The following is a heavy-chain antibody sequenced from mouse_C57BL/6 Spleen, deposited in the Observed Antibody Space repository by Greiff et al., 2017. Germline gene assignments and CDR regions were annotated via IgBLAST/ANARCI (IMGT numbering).Heavy chain of an antibody. Sequence: QVQLQQPGAELVKPGASVKMSCKASGYTFTSYWITWVKQRPGQGLEWIGDIYPGSGSTNYNEKFKSKATLTVDTSSSTAYMQLSSLTSEDSAVYYCARSDYYGSSREYWGQGTTLTVSS. V-gene: IGHV1-55*01. J-gene: IGHJ2*01. CDR1: GYTFTSYW. CDR3: ARSDYYGSSREY. CDR2: IYPGSGST. D-gene: IGHD1-1*01.